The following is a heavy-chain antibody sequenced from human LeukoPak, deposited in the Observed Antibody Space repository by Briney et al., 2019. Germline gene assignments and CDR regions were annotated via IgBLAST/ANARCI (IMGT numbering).Heavy chain of an antibody. V-gene: IGHV3-23*01. CDR3: AKDPNGDFLGAFDM. CDR1: GSTFSRFA. CDR2: ISGSASGGRT. D-gene: IGHD4-17*01. J-gene: IGHJ3*02. Sequence: GGSLRLSCAASGSTFSRFAMSWVRQAPGKGLEWVSGISGSASGGRTYYADYVKGRFAISRDNSRSTVFLQMNSLRAEDTAVYYCAKDPNGDFLGAFDMWGQGTMVTVSS.